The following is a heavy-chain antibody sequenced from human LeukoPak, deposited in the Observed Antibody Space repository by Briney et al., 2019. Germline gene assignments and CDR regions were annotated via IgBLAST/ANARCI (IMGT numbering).Heavy chain of an antibody. D-gene: IGHD3-22*01. Sequence: GASVKVSCKASGYTFTSYGISWVRQAPGQGLEWMGWISAYNGNTNYAQKLQGRVTMTTDTSTSTAYMELSSLRSEDTAVYYCATFLYYDSSGYYDFDYWGQGTLVTVSS. CDR2: ISAYNGNT. CDR3: ATFLYYDSSGYYDFDY. J-gene: IGHJ4*02. CDR1: GYTFTSYG. V-gene: IGHV1-18*01.